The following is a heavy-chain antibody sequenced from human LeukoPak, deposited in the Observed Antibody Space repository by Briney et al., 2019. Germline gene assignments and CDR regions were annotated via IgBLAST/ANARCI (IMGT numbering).Heavy chain of an antibody. Sequence: GGSLRLSRAASGFTFSDHYMDWVRQAPGKGLEWVGRTRNKANSYTTEYAASVKGRFTISRDDSKNSLYLQMNSLKTEDTAVYYCARDKASGMFDYWGQGTLVTVSS. D-gene: IGHD6-13*01. J-gene: IGHJ4*02. V-gene: IGHV3-72*01. CDR1: GFTFSDHY. CDR3: ARDKASGMFDY. CDR2: TRNKANSYTT.